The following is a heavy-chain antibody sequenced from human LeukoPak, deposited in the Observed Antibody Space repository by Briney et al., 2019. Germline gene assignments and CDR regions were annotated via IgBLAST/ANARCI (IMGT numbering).Heavy chain of an antibody. CDR2: IFSSGGT. J-gene: IGHJ4*02. V-gene: IGHV4-4*09. D-gene: IGHD6-19*01. Sequence: SETLSLTCTVSGGSVGGFYWTWIRQPPGGGMQWIGFIFSSGGTNYYPSLKSRVAISTDTSKNQVSLRVTSVTAADTAVYYCATGGAYTSGWYNIWGQGTLVSVSS. CDR3: ATGGAYTSGWYNI. CDR1: GGSVGGFY.